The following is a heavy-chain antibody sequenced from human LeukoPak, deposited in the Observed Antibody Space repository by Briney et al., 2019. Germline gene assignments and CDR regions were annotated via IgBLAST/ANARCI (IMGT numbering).Heavy chain of an antibody. V-gene: IGHV3-9*01. CDR1: GFTFDDYA. CDR2: ISWNSGSI. CDR3: ARDRLATVTTDAFDI. D-gene: IGHD4-17*01. J-gene: IGHJ3*02. Sequence: SLRLSCAASGFTFDDYAMHWVRQAPGKGLEWVSGISWNSGSIGYADSVKGRFTISRDNAKNSLYLQMNSLRAEDTAVYYCARDRLATVTTDAFDIWGQGTMVTVSS.